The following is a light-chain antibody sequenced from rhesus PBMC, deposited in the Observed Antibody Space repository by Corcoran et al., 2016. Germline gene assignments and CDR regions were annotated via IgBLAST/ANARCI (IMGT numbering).Light chain of an antibody. V-gene: IGKV1-33*02. J-gene: IGKJ2*01. CDR1: QGISNA. CDR2: AAS. Sequence: DIQMSQSPSSLSASVGDKVTITCRASQGISNALAWYQQKPGKAPKLLISAASSLESGVPSRCSGSRCGTDFTPTISRLQPEDFATYYCQQGYSTPHGFGQGTKVEIK. CDR3: QQGYSTPHG.